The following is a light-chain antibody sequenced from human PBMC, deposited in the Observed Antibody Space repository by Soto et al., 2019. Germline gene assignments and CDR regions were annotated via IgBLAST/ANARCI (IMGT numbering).Light chain of an antibody. CDR2: EVT. Sequence: QSVLTQPPSASGSPGQSVTISCTGTSSDVGGYDYVSWYQQHPGKAPKLMIYEVTIRPSGVSDRFSGSKSGNTASLTVSGLQAEYEADYYCSSYTGGNPSYVFGTGTKVTVL. CDR1: SSDVGGYDY. CDR3: SSYTGGNPSYV. J-gene: IGLJ1*01. V-gene: IGLV2-8*01.